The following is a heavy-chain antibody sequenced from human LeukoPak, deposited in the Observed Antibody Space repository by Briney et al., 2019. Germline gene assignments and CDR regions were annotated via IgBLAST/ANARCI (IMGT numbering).Heavy chain of an antibody. V-gene: IGHV1-18*04. D-gene: IGHD6-13*01. CDR1: GYTFTTYG. CDR3: ARISSPSYGMDV. CDR2: ISAYNGNT. Sequence: ASVKVSCTASGYTFTTYGISWVRQAPGQGLEWMGWISAYNGNTNYAQKLQGRVTMTTDTSTSTAYTELRSLRSDDTAVYYCARISSPSYGMDVWGKGTTVTVSS. J-gene: IGHJ6*04.